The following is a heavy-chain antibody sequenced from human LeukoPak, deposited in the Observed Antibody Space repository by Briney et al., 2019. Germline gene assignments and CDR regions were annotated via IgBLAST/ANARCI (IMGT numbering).Heavy chain of an antibody. J-gene: IGHJ5*02. CDR3: ARDRQNYDILTGYSDINWFDP. Sequence: SETLSLTCTVSGGSIRSSYYYWGWIRQPPGKGLEWIGSIYDSGSTYYNPSLKSRVTISVDTSKNQFSLKLNSVTAADTAVYYCARDRQNYDILTGYSDINWFDPWGQGTLVTVSS. CDR2: IYDSGST. D-gene: IGHD3-9*01. V-gene: IGHV4-39*02. CDR1: GGSIRSSYYY.